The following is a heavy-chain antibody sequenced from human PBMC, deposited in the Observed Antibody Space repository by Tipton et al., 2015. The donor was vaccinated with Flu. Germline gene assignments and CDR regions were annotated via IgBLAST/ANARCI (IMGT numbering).Heavy chain of an antibody. V-gene: IGHV3-7*01. CDR2: IKQDGTEK. CDR1: GFIFSTYW. D-gene: IGHD3-16*01. CDR3: VRFAGGS. J-gene: IGHJ5*02. Sequence: SLRLSCAASGFIFSTYWMGWVRQAPGKGLEWVANIKQDGTEKNYVGSVKGRFTISRDNAKNSLYLQMNSLRADDTALYYCVRFAGGSWGQGTLVTVSS.